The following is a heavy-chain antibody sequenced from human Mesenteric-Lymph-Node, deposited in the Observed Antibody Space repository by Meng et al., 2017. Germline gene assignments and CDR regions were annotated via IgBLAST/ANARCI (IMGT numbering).Heavy chain of an antibody. D-gene: IGHD1-26*01. Sequence: TCAFSGFSRRISGVRVGWIRSSPGKALEWHAVSYWDDNKRYSPSLKSRLSITKNTSQDQVVLTMTNIDPVDTATYYCTHRHKTSACYYFGYRCQVTLVTVSS. CDR3: THRHKTSACYYFGY. CDR2: SYWDDNK. J-gene: IGHJ4*02. CDR1: GFSRRISGVR. V-gene: IGHV2-5*02.